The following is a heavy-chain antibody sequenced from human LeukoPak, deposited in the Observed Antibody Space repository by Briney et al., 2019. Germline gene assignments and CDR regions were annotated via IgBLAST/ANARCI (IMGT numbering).Heavy chain of an antibody. J-gene: IGHJ5*02. Sequence: GGSLRLSCAASGFSFSNYWMSWVRQAPGKGLEWVANINQDESVKYYVDSLKGRFTVSRDNAKNSVYLQMNSLRAEDTAVYYCARDRVVLAAENWFDPWGQGTLVTVSS. CDR1: GFSFSNYW. CDR2: INQDESVK. CDR3: ARDRVVLAAENWFDP. D-gene: IGHD6-13*01. V-gene: IGHV3-7*01.